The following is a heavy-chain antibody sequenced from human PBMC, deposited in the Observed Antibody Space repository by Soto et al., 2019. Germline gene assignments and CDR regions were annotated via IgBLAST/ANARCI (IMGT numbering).Heavy chain of an antibody. CDR2: INPNSGGT. V-gene: IGHV1-2*06. Sequence: ASVKVSCKASGYIFTDYYMHCVRQAPGQELGWMGLINPNSGGTNYAQKFQGRVTMTRDTSISTAYTELSSLRSEGTATYYCAGDGGGRAAAGISYYHHGLDVGGQGTTVTVSS. D-gene: IGHD6-13*01. CDR1: GYIFTDYY. J-gene: IGHJ6*02. CDR3: AGDGGGRAAAGISYYHHGLDV.